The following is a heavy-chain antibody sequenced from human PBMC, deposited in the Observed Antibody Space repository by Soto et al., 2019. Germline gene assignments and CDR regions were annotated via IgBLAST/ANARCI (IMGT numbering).Heavy chain of an antibody. V-gene: IGHV3-23*01. J-gene: IGHJ4*02. CDR2: ISGSGGST. CDR1: GFTFSSYA. D-gene: IGHD3-9*01. CDR3: ARDLNDILTGYYRLDY. Sequence: EVQLLESGGGLVQPGGSLRLSCAASGFTFSSYAMSWVRQAPGKGLEWVSAISGSGGSTYYADSVKGRFTISRDNSKNTLYLQMNSLRAEDTAVYYCARDLNDILTGYYRLDYWGQGTLVTVSS.